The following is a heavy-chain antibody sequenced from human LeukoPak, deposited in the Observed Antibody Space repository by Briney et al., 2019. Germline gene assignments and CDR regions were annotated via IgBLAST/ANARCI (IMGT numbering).Heavy chain of an antibody. V-gene: IGHV4-59*01. J-gene: IGHJ5*02. Sequence: SETLSLTCTVSGGSISSYYWSWIRQPPGKGLEWIGNIFYSGSTNYNPSLKSRVTISLDTSKNQFSLKLTSVSAADTAVYYCAREGGSYYHWFDPWGQGTLVTVSS. CDR3: AREGGSYYHWFDP. CDR1: GGSISSYY. D-gene: IGHD1-26*01. CDR2: IFYSGST.